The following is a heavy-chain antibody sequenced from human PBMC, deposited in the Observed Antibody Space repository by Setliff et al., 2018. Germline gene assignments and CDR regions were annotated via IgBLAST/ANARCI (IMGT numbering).Heavy chain of an antibody. CDR1: GGSISSGVYY. J-gene: IGHJ6*03. CDR3: ARVYYGYYYYYMDV. D-gene: IGHD3-10*01. V-gene: IGHV4-39*07. CDR2: IYHSGST. Sequence: SETLSLTCTVSGGSISSGVYYWAWIRQPPGKGLEWIGSIYHSGSTNYNPSLKSRVTISVDTSKNQFSLKLSSVTAADTAVYYCARVYYGYYYYYMDVWGKGTTVTVSS.